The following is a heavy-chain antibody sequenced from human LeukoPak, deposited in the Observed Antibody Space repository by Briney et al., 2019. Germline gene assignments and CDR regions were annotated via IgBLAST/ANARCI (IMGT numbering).Heavy chain of an antibody. CDR3: ARRDGYCSSTSCYADYYYGMDV. CDR2: IYPGDSDT. Sequence: GESLKISCKGSGYSFTSYWIGWVRQMPGQGLEWMGIIYPGDSDTTYSPSFQGQVTISAVKSISTAYLQWSSLKASDTAMYYCARRDGYCSSTSCYADYYYGMDVWGQGTTVTVSS. J-gene: IGHJ6*02. CDR1: GYSFTSYW. V-gene: IGHV5-51*01. D-gene: IGHD2-2*01.